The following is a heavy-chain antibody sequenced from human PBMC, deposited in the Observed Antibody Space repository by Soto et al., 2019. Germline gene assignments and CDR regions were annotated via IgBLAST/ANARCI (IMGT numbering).Heavy chain of an antibody. CDR2: IYYSGST. CDR3: ARHRRERRHAAFDI. CDR1: GGSISSYY. Sequence: PSETLSLTCTVSGGSISSYYWSWIRQPPGKGLEWIGYIYYSGSTNYNPSLKSRVTISVDTSKNQFSLKLSSVTAADTAVYYCARHRRERRHAAFDIWGQGTMVTVSS. D-gene: IGHD1-26*01. J-gene: IGHJ3*02. V-gene: IGHV4-59*08.